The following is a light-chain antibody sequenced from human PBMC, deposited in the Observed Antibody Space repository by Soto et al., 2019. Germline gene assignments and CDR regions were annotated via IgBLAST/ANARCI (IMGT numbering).Light chain of an antibody. CDR2: EFT. Sequence: QSVLTQPASVSGSPGQSITISCTGTRRDVGGDNYVSWYQQYPGKSPKLLIYEFTHRPSGVSNRFSGSKSGNTASLTISGLQAEDEADYYCSSYTISNTLPFVFGTGTKLTVL. J-gene: IGLJ1*01. CDR3: SSYTISNTLPFV. V-gene: IGLV2-14*01. CDR1: RRDVGGDNY.